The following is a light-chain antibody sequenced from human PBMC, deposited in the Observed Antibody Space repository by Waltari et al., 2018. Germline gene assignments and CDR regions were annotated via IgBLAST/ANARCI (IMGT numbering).Light chain of an antibody. V-gene: IGLV6-57*04. J-gene: IGLJ3*02. CDR1: SGSISRNY. CDR3: QSYDGNNWV. CDR2: EDK. Sequence: NFMLTQPHSVSESPGETVTIPCTRSSGSISRNYMQWYQQRPGSAPTTVIYEDKERPSGVPDRFSGSIDGSSNSASLTISGLKTEDEADYYCQSYDGNNWVFGGGTKLTVL.